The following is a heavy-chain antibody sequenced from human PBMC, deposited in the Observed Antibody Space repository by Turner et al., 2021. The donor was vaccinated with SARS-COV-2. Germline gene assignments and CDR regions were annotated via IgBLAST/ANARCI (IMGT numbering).Heavy chain of an antibody. V-gene: IGHV1-8*01. CDR1: GYTFTNYD. D-gene: IGHD3-16*02. CDR2: MNPNSGNT. J-gene: IGHJ4*02. CDR3: ARGMFRFGGVIVRPFDY. Sequence: QVQLVQSRADVKKPGASVKVSCKASGYTFTNYDINWVRQATGQGLEWMGWMNPNSGNTGYAQKFQGRVTMTGNTSISTTYMELSSLGSEDTAVYYCARGMFRFGGVIVRPFDYWGQGTLVTVSS.